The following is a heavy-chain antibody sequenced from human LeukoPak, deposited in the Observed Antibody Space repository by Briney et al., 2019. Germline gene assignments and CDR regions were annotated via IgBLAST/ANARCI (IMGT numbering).Heavy chain of an antibody. V-gene: IGHV3-23*01. D-gene: IGHD5-12*01. J-gene: IGHJ4*02. CDR3: AKGGAHSDYDLGQSLLDY. Sequence: GGSLRLSCAASGFTFKTYGMHWVRQAPGKGLEWVSAISGSGGSTYYADSVKGRFTISRDNSKNTLYLQMNSLRAEDTAVYYCAKGGAHSDYDLGQSLLDYWGQGTLVTVSS. CDR2: ISGSGGST. CDR1: GFTFKTYG.